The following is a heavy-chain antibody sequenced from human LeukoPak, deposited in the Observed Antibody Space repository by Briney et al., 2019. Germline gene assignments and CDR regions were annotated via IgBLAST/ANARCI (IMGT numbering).Heavy chain of an antibody. CDR2: INPSGGST. Sequence: GASVTVSFKASGYTFTSYYMHWVRQAPGQALEWMGIINPSGGSTSYAQKFQGRVTMTSDTSTNTVYMELSILISEVTAAYYCASGSDYDGSGSTLDYWGQGTLVTVSS. D-gene: IGHD3-10*01. CDR1: GYTFTSYY. CDR3: ASGSDYDGSGSTLDY. V-gene: IGHV1-46*03. J-gene: IGHJ4*02.